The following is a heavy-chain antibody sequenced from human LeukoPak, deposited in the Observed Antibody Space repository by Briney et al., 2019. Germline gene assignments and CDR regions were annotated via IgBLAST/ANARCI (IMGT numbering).Heavy chain of an antibody. D-gene: IGHD6-13*01. Sequence: SQTLSLTCAVSGGSISSGGYSWSWIRQPPGKGLEWIGEINHSGSTNYNPSLKSRVTISVDTSKNQFSLKLSSVTAADTAVYYCARAKGIAAAGTSGYYFGYWGQGTLVTVSS. V-gene: IGHV4-30-2*01. CDR1: GGSISSGGYS. J-gene: IGHJ4*02. CDR3: ARAKGIAAAGTSGYYFGY. CDR2: INHSGST.